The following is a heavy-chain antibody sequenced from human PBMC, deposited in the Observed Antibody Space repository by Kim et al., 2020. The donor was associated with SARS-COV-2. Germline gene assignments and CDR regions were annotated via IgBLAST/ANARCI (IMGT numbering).Heavy chain of an antibody. CDR2: ISGDGGST. CDR1: GFTFDDYA. J-gene: IGHJ4*02. CDR3: AKASLGIAPPDY. Sequence: GGSLRLSCAASGFTFDDYAMHWVRQAPGKGLEWVSRISGDGGSTYYADSVTGRFTISRDNSKNSLYLQMNSLRTEDTALYYCAKASLGIAPPDYWGQGTLVTVSS. D-gene: IGHD6-13*01. V-gene: IGHV3-43*02.